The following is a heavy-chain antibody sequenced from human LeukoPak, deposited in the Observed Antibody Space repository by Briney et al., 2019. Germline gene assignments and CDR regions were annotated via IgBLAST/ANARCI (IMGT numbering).Heavy chain of an antibody. CDR1: GFTISDHY. V-gene: IGHV3-72*01. CDR3: ATINQAAGGRFFGY. CDR2: SRNKANSYTT. Sequence: GGSLRLSCAASGFTISDHYMDWVRQAPGKGLEWVGRSRNKANSYTTEYAASVKGRFTISRDDSKNSLYLQMNSLKTEDTAVYYCATINQAAGGRFFGYWGQGTLVTVSS. D-gene: IGHD6-13*01. J-gene: IGHJ4*02.